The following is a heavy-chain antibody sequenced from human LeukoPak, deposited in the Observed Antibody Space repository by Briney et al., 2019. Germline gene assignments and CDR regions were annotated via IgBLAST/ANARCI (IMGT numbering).Heavy chain of an antibody. CDR3: TKELSIDASVGYYYYCMDV. CDR2: ISGSGSST. Sequence: HPGGSLRLSCAASGFAFSSYAMSWVRQAPGKGLEWVSGISGSGSSTYYADSVKGRLTISRDNSKNTLYLQMNSLRAEDTAVYYCTKELSIDASVGYYYYCMDVWGQGTTVTVSS. D-gene: IGHD2-15*01. J-gene: IGHJ6*02. CDR1: GFAFSSYA. V-gene: IGHV3-23*01.